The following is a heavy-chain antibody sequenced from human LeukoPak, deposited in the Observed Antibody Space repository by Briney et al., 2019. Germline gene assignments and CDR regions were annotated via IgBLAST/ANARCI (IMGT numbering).Heavy chain of an antibody. V-gene: IGHV4-39*01. CDR3: ARLFFVIDT. Sequence: SETLSLTCTVSGASISNSAYYWLWIRQPSGEGLECIGTVHYSGSTFYNPSLKSRVNISVDTSKNQFSLQLSSVTAADTAVCYCARLFFVIDTWGQGTLVTVSS. J-gene: IGHJ5*02. CDR1: GASISNSAYY. CDR2: VHYSGST. D-gene: IGHD3-3*01.